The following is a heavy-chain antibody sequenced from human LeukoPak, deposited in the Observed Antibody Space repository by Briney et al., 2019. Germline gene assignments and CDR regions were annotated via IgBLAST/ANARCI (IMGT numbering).Heavy chain of an antibody. J-gene: IGHJ4*02. Sequence: PSETLSLPCAVYGGSFGGYYWSWIRQPPEKGLEWLGETNHSGSTNYNPSLKSRVTISVDTSKNQFSLKLSSVTAADTAVYYCASGVRGVVPAAIGPYWGQGTLVTVSS. CDR1: GGSFGGYY. CDR3: ASGVRGVVPAAIGPY. CDR2: TNHSGST. V-gene: IGHV4-34*01. D-gene: IGHD2-2*01.